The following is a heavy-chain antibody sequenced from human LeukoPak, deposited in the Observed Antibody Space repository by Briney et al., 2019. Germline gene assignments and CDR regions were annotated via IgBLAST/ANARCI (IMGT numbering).Heavy chain of an antibody. CDR3: ARDFDTGWTFDY. V-gene: IGHV3-64*02. CDR1: GFIFSNYP. D-gene: IGHD2-8*02. Sequence: LPGGSLRLSCAASGFIFSNYPMHWVRQAPGKGLEYVSSILGHGPPTHYADSVKGRFTISRDNSKNMLFLQMDSLRAEDMAVYYCARDFDTGWTFDYWGQGTLVTVSS. J-gene: IGHJ4*02. CDR2: ILGHGPPT.